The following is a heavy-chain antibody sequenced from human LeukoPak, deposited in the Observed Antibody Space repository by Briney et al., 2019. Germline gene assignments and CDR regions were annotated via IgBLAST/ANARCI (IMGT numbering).Heavy chain of an antibody. CDR1: GFTFNTYW. J-gene: IGHJ5*01. Sequence: GGSLRLSCAASGFTFNTYWMTWVRQAPGKGLEWVANIKQDGSEKYYVDSLKGRFTISRDNAKNSLYLQMTSLRAEDTAVYYCAREEWWFDSWGHGTLVTASS. CDR2: IKQDGSEK. V-gene: IGHV3-7*01. D-gene: IGHD2-8*01. CDR3: AREEWWFDS.